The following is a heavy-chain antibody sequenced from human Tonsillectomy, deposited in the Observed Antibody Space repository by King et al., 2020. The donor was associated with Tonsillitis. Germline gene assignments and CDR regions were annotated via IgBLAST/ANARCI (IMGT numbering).Heavy chain of an antibody. Sequence: VQLVESGGGLAQPGGSLRLSCAASGFTFSSSVMTWVRQAPGKGLDWVSIIGLSNTNTLYTDSVKGRFTISRDNSKNTVYLQMNSLRVEDTAIYYCARGEGYCSGGTCYRYFDQWGQGTLVTVSS. CDR2: IGLSNTNT. CDR3: ARGEGYCSGGTCYRYFDQ. D-gene: IGHD2-15*01. J-gene: IGHJ4*02. V-gene: IGHV3-23*04. CDR1: GFTFSSSV.